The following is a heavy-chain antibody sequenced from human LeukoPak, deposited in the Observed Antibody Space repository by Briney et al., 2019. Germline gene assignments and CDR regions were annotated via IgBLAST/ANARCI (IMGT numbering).Heavy chain of an antibody. Sequence: GGPRRLSWPASGLTFTSYAMSWFPQAPGKGLDWVSVFSGSGGSKYYADSVKGRFTISRDNAKNTLYLQMNSLRAEVTAVYYCAKEPCGLRCFFDYWGQGTLVTVSS. CDR2: FSGSGGSK. CDR1: GLTFTSYA. V-gene: IGHV3-23*01. D-gene: IGHD4-17*01. CDR3: AKEPCGLRCFFDY. J-gene: IGHJ4*02.